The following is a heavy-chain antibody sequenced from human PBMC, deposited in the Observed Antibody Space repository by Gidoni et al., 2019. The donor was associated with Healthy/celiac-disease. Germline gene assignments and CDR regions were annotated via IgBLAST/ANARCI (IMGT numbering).Heavy chain of an antibody. CDR3: VLWFGEAEPDY. CDR2: IIPIVGTA. CDR1: GGTFSSYA. D-gene: IGHD3-10*01. J-gene: IGHJ4*02. V-gene: IGHV1-69*01. Sequence: QVQLVQSGAEVKKPGSSVTVSCKASGGTFSSYAISWVRQAPGQGLEWMGGIIPIVGTANYAQKFKGRVTITADESTSTAYMELSSLRSEDTAVYYCVLWFGEAEPDYWGQGTLVTVSS.